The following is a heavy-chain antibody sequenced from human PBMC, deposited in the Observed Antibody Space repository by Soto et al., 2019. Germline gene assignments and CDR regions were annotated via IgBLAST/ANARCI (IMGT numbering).Heavy chain of an antibody. D-gene: IGHD3-10*01. Sequence: EVQLVESGGGLIQPGGSLKLSCAASGFTVGNNYMSWVRQAPGKGLEWVSLIYSTGTTKYADSVKGRFTVSRDNAKNTLYRQMNSLRAENPGVYYCAKDGRGSGSHYNSFGYWGQGTLVTVSS. V-gene: IGHV3-53*01. CDR3: AKDGRGSGSHYNSFGY. CDR1: GFTVGNNY. CDR2: IYSTGTT. J-gene: IGHJ4*02.